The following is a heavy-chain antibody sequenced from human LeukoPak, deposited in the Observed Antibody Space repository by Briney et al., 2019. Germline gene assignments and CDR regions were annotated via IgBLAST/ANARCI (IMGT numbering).Heavy chain of an antibody. CDR2: LSGSGSNM. V-gene: IGHV3-11*01. CDR1: GFTFSDYY. CDR3: AREKTVGGDSNYHYYGMDV. Sequence: GGSMRLSCAAYGFTFSDYYMSWIRQAPGKGLEWVSFLSGSGSNMYYADSVKGRFTISRDNAKNSLYLQMNSLTVEDTAVYYCAREKTVGGDSNYHYYGMDVCGQGTTVTVSS. J-gene: IGHJ6*02. D-gene: IGHD4-17*01.